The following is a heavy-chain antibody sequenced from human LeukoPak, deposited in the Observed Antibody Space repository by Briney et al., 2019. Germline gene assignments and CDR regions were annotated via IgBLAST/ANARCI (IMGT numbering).Heavy chain of an antibody. CDR3: AKDSTVYYYYYIDV. CDR2: IRSDGSNK. Sequence: GGSLRLSCAAAGFTFSSYGMHWVRQAPGKGLEWVAFIRSDGSNKYYADSVKGRFTISRDNSKNTLYLQMNSLRAEDTAVYYCAKDSTVYYYYYIDVWGKGTTVTVSS. CDR1: GFTFSSYG. V-gene: IGHV3-30*02. D-gene: IGHD4-11*01. J-gene: IGHJ6*03.